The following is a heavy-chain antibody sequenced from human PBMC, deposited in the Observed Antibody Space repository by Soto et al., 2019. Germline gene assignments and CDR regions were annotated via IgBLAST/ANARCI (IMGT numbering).Heavy chain of an antibody. D-gene: IGHD2-2*01. V-gene: IGHV1-69*01. Sequence: QVQLVQSGAEVKKPGSSVKVSCKASGGTFSSYAISWVRQAPGQGLEWMGGIIPIPGTANYAQKLQGRVTINADESTSTAYMELSSLRSEDTAVYYCARSQGSSTSLEIYYYYYYGMDVWGQGTTVTVSS. J-gene: IGHJ6*02. CDR3: ARSQGSSTSLEIYYYYYYGMDV. CDR1: GGTFSSYA. CDR2: IIPIPGTA.